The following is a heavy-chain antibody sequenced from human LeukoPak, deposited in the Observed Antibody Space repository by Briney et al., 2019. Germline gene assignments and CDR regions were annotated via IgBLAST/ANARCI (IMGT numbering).Heavy chain of an antibody. D-gene: IGHD2-2*02. CDR3: ARDDVYPNP. CDR2: IKQDGSEK. Sequence: LSGGSLRLSCAASGFSFSSYWMSWVRQAPGKGLEWVANIKQDGSEKYYVDSVKGRFTISRDNAKSSLCLQMNSLRAEDTAVYYCARDDVYPNPWGQGTLVTVSS. V-gene: IGHV3-7*04. J-gene: IGHJ5*02. CDR1: GFSFSSYW.